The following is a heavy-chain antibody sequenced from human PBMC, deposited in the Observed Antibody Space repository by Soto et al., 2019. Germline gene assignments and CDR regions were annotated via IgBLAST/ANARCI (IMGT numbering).Heavy chain of an antibody. J-gene: IGHJ4*02. Sequence: EVQLVESGGGLVQPGGSLRLSCAATGFTFSSYRMHWVRQAPGKGLMWVSSINSDGSVISYADSVKGRFTISRDNATNTLYLRMNSLRPEDTAVYYCARGDFWSGYHLDHWGQGTLVAVSS. D-gene: IGHD3-3*01. CDR2: INSDGSVI. CDR1: GFTFSSYR. V-gene: IGHV3-74*01. CDR3: ARGDFWSGYHLDH.